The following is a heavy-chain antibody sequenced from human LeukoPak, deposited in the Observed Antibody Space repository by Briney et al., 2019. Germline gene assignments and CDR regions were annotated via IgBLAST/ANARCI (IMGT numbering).Heavy chain of an antibody. J-gene: IGHJ4*02. CDR3: ARERGYCSGGSCQTSYYFDY. CDR1: GFTFSSYA. V-gene: IGHV3-30*04. Sequence: GRSLRLSCAASGFTFSSYAMHWVRQAPGKGLEWVAVISYDGSNKYYADSVKGRFTISRDNSKNTLYLQMNSLRAEDTAVYYCARERGYCSGGSCQTSYYFDYWGQGTLVTVSS. CDR2: ISYDGSNK. D-gene: IGHD2-15*01.